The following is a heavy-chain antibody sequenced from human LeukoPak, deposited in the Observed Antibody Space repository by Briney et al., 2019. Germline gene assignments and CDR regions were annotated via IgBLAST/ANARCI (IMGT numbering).Heavy chain of an antibody. D-gene: IGHD4-23*01. CDR1: GFTFDDYA. J-gene: IGHJ4*02. V-gene: IGHV3-43*02. CDR3: VKDREDTNSFFSLLF. Sequence: GGSLRLSCAASGFTFDDYAMHWVRQAPGKGLEWVSLITGDGGSTYYADSVKGRFTISRDNSRNSLYLHIRSLRTEDTALYYCVKDREDTNSFFSLLFWGQGTLVTVSS. CDR2: ITGDGGST.